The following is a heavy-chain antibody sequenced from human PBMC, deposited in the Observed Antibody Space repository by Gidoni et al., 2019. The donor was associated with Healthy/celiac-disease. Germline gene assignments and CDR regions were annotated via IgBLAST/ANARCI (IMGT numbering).Heavy chain of an antibody. V-gene: IGHV3-30*18. CDR3: AKGELWFDYYYYYGMDV. CDR1: GCTFSSYG. J-gene: IGHJ6*02. Sequence: QVQLVESGGGVVQPGRSLRLTCAAYGCTFSSYGMHWVRQAPGKGLEWVAVISYDGSNKYYAASVKGRFTISRDNSKNTLYLQMNSLRAEDTAVYYCAKGELWFDYYYYYGMDVWGQGTTVTVSS. D-gene: IGHD5-18*01. CDR2: ISYDGSNK.